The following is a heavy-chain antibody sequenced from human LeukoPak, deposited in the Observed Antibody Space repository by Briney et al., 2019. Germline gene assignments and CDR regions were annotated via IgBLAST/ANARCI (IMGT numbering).Heavy chain of an antibody. V-gene: IGHV3-30*02. Sequence: PGGSLRLSCAASGFTFSSYSMNWVRQAPGKGLEWVGFIRNDGSNKYYADSVEGRFTISRDNSKNTLYLQMNSLRVEDTAVYYCAKDSSTSCHDWGQGTLVTVSS. D-gene: IGHD2-2*01. CDR1: GFTFSSYS. CDR3: AKDSSTSCHD. CDR2: IRNDGSNK. J-gene: IGHJ4*02.